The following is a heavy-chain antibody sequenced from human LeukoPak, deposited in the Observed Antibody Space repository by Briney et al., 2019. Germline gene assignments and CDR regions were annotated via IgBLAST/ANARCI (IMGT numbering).Heavy chain of an antibody. D-gene: IGHD3-22*01. CDR3: AAKQAYYYDSSGYTIFDY. J-gene: IGHJ4*02. CDR2: FDPEDGET. CDR1: GYTLTELS. V-gene: IGHV1-24*01. Sequence: TSVKVSCKVSGYTLTELSMHWVRQAPGKGLEWVGEFDPEDGETIYAHKFQGRVTMTEDTSTDTAYMELSSLRSEDTAVYYCAAKQAYYYDSSGYTIFDYWGQGTLVTVSS.